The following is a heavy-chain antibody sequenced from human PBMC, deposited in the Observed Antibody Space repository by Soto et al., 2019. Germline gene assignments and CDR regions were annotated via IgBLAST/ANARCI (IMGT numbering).Heavy chain of an antibody. Sequence: QLQLQESGPGLVKPSETLSLTCTVSGGSISSSSYYWGWIRQPPGKGLEWIGSIYYSGSTYYNPSLKSRVTISVDTSKNQFSLKLSSVTAADTAVYYCASSNGLPDFDYWGQGTLVTVSS. V-gene: IGHV4-39*01. D-gene: IGHD2-8*01. CDR2: IYYSGST. J-gene: IGHJ4*02. CDR3: ASSNGLPDFDY. CDR1: GGSISSSSYY.